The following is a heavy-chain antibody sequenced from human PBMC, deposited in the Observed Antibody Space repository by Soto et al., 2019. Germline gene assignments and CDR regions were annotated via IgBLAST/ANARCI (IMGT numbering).Heavy chain of an antibody. CDR1: GFTFSDYY. CDR2: ISSRGTTI. J-gene: IGHJ4*02. Sequence: QVQLVESGGGLVKPGGSLRLSCAASGFTFSDYYMSWIRQAPGKGLEWVSYISSRGTTIYYADSVKGRFTISRDIAKNSLYLQMNSLRAEDTAVYYCASESLVGAARPFDYWGQGTLVTVSS. V-gene: IGHV3-11*01. CDR3: ASESLVGAARPFDY. D-gene: IGHD6-6*01.